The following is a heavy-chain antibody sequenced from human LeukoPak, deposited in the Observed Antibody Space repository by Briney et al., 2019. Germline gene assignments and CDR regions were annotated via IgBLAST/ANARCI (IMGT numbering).Heavy chain of an antibody. Sequence: PGGSLRLSCAASGFTFSSYAMSWVRQAPGKGLEWVSAISGSGGSTYYADSVKGRFTISRDNSKNTLYLQMNSLRAEDTAVYYCAKAYGYDILTGYSNYYGMDVWGQGTTVTVSS. D-gene: IGHD3-9*01. CDR3: AKAYGYDILTGYSNYYGMDV. V-gene: IGHV3-23*01. CDR1: GFTFSSYA. J-gene: IGHJ6*02. CDR2: ISGSGGST.